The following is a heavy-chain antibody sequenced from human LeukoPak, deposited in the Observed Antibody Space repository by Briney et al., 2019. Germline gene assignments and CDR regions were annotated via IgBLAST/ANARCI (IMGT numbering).Heavy chain of an antibody. CDR3: ARVALSVVVAADYYYYYMDV. J-gene: IGHJ6*03. CDR1: GFTFSSYE. D-gene: IGHD2-15*01. Sequence: PGGSLRLSCAASGFTFSSYEMNWVRQAPGKGLEWVSYISSSGSTIYYADSVKGRFTISRDNAKNSLYLQMNSLRAEDTAVYYCARVALSVVVAADYYYYYMDVWGKGTTVTVSS. CDR2: ISSSGSTI. V-gene: IGHV3-48*03.